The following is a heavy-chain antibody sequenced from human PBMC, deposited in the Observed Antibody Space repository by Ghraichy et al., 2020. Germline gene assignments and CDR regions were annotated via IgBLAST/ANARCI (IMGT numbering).Heavy chain of an antibody. CDR2: ISAYNGNT. J-gene: IGHJ3*02. D-gene: IGHD4-17*01. Sequence: ASVKVSCKASGYTFTSYGISWVRQAPGQGLEWMGWISAYNGNTNYAQKLQGRVTMTTDTSTSTAYMELRSLRSDDTAVYYCARSYGDYGYDAFDIWGQGTMVTVSS. CDR3: ARSYGDYGYDAFDI. CDR1: GYTFTSYG. V-gene: IGHV1-18*01.